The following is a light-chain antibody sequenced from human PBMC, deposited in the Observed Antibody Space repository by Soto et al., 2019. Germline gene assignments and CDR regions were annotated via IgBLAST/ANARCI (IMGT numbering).Light chain of an antibody. V-gene: IGKV1-27*01. CDR2: AAS. CDR1: LPISNY. J-gene: IGKJ4*01. CDR3: RKCNSSPLT. Sequence: DIQMTQAPSSLSASVGDRVTITSRASLPISNYLAGYQQKPGKIPNLLIYAASTLQTGVPSRFSGSGSGTDFTLSISSLQPEDVADYYCRKCNSSPLTFGGGTKVDIK.